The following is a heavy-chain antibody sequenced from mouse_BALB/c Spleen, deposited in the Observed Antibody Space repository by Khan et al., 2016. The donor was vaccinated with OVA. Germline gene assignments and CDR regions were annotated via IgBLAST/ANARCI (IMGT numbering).Heavy chain of an antibody. CDR3: ARGSSRAMDY. D-gene: IGHD1-1*01. J-gene: IGHJ4*01. Sequence: QVQLKQSGPELKKPGETVKISCKASGYTFTNYGMNWVKQAPGKGLKWMGWIYTYTGEPTYADDFKGRFAFSLDSSASTAYLQINNLTNEDTATYLCARGSSRAMDYWGQGTSVTVSS. CDR2: IYTYTGEP. V-gene: IGHV9-3-1*01. CDR1: GYTFTNYG.